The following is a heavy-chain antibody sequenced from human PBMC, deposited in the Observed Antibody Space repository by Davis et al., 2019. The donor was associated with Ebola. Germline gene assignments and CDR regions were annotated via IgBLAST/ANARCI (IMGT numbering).Heavy chain of an antibody. CDR2: IFHRGSA. CDR3: ARPRRDPYANEAFDI. V-gene: IGHV4-59*01. Sequence: GSLRLSCTVSGGSISTSYWNWMRQPPGKGLEWIGYIFHRGSAVYNPSLNSRVSISLDTSKNQISLNLTSVTAADTALYYCARPRRDPYANEAFDIWGQGTMVTVSS. D-gene: IGHD5-24*01. J-gene: IGHJ3*02. CDR1: GGSISTSY.